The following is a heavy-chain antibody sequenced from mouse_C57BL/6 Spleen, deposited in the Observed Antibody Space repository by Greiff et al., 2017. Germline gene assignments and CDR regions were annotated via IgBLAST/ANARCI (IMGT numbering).Heavy chain of an antibody. D-gene: IGHD1-1*01. Sequence: QVTLKVSGPGILQSSQTLSLTCSFSGFSLSTSGMGVSWIRQPSGKGLEWMAHIYWDDDKRSNPSLKRRLTISKDTSSNQVFLKITIVHTADTATYYCARSTTVVPFDYWGQGTTLTVSS. CDR3: ARSTTVVPFDY. V-gene: IGHV8-12*01. CDR2: IYWDDDK. J-gene: IGHJ2*01. CDR1: GFSLSTSGMG.